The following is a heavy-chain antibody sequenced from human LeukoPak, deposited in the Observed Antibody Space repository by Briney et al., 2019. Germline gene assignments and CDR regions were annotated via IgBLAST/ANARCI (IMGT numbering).Heavy chain of an antibody. Sequence: SETLSLTCAVYGGSFSDYYWNWIRQPPGKGLEWIGEINHSGSTNYNPSLKSRVSIPVDTSKNQFPLKLNSVTAADTAVYFCARTPPPGATAYGVVDYWGQGTLVTVSS. CDR1: GGSFSDYY. CDR3: ARTPPPGATAYGVVDY. D-gene: IGHD2-2*01. J-gene: IGHJ4*02. V-gene: IGHV4-34*01. CDR2: INHSGST.